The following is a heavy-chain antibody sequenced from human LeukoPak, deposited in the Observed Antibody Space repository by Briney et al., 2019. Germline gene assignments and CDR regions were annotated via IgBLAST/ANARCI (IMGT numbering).Heavy chain of an antibody. Sequence: SETLSLTCTVSGYSISSGYYWGWIRQPPGKGLEWIGSIYHSGSTYYNPSLKSRVTISVDRSKNQFSLKLSSVTAADTAVYYCARDRGDYYGSGDNSYYYYYMDVWGKGTTVTVSS. CDR1: GYSISSGYY. CDR3: ARDRGDYYGSGDNSYYYYYMDV. CDR2: IYHSGST. J-gene: IGHJ6*03. D-gene: IGHD3-10*01. V-gene: IGHV4-38-2*02.